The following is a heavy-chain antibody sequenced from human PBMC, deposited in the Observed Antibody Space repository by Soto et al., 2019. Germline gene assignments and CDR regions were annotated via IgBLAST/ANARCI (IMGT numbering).Heavy chain of an antibody. CDR1: GGSISSYY. CDR2: IYNSGST. V-gene: IGHV4-59*08. Sequence: SETLSLTCTVSGGSISSYYWSWIRRPPGKGLEWIGYIYNSGSTHSNPSLQSRVTISVDTSKNQFSLKLSSVTAADTAVYYCARVGGYGMDVWGQGTTVTVSS. D-gene: IGHD3-10*01. CDR3: ARVGGYGMDV. J-gene: IGHJ6*02.